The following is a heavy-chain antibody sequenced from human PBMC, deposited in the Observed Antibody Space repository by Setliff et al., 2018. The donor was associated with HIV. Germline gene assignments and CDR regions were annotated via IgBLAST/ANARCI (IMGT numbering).Heavy chain of an antibody. Sequence: GGSLRLSCAVSGFTFISYGMYWVRQAPGKGLEWVAFIRYDGSNKYYADSVKGRFTISRDNSKNALYLQMNSLRAEDTAVYYCAKEASHYYDSSGYPEGPNFDYWGQGTLVTVSS. CDR3: AKEASHYYDSSGYPEGPNFDY. D-gene: IGHD3-22*01. J-gene: IGHJ4*02. CDR1: GFTFISYG. CDR2: IRYDGSNK. V-gene: IGHV3-30*02.